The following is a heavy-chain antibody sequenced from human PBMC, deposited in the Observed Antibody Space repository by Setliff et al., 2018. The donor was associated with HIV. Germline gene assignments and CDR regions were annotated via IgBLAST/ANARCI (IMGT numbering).Heavy chain of an antibody. Sequence: PGGSLRLSCAASRFIFSSYWMSWVRQAPGKGLEWVANIKQDGSEKYFVDSVKGRFTISRDHAKNPLYLQMNSLRAEDTAVYYCTRHYGSGTYCLAYWGQGTLVTVSS. CDR1: RFIFSSYW. CDR2: IKQDGSEK. J-gene: IGHJ4*02. V-gene: IGHV3-7*03. D-gene: IGHD3-10*01. CDR3: TRHYGSGTYCLAY.